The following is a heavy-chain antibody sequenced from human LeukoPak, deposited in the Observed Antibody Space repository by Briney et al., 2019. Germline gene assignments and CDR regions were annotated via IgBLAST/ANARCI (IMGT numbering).Heavy chain of an antibody. J-gene: IGHJ6*02. CDR1: GGSISTYY. Sequence: SETLSLTCTVSGGSISTYYWSWIRQPPGKGLEWIGYIYYGGSTNYNPSLKSRVTISVDTSKNQFSLKLSSVTAADTAMYYCARDGRIAVAGFYYYYGMDVWGQGTTVTVSS. CDR3: ARDGRIAVAGFYYYYGMDV. CDR2: IYYGGST. D-gene: IGHD6-19*01. V-gene: IGHV4-59*01.